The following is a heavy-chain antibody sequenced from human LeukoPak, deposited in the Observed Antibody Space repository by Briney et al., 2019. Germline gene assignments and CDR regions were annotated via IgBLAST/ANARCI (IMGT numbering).Heavy chain of an antibody. D-gene: IGHD3-16*01. CDR3: ATSKLGSLDI. CDR2: MSSSSTYI. Sequence: GGSLRLSCTASGFTFSSCSMNWVRLAPGKGLEWVASMSSSSTYISYGGSVRGRFTISRDNTENSLYLQMNSLRAEDTAVYYCATSKLGSLDIWGQGTMVTVSS. CDR1: GFTFSSCS. V-gene: IGHV3-21*01. J-gene: IGHJ3*02.